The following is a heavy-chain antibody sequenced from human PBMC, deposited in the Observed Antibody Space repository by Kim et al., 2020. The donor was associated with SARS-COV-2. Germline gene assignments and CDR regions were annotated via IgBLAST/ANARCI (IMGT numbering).Heavy chain of an antibody. Sequence: ASVKVSCRASGYTFIDKYIHWVRQAPGRGLEWLGRINPNSGVTGYAQHFKGRVTVTRDTSSGTAYMEITGLRFDDTAVYYCARDREPYCSGGTCYGMDVWGQGTAVTVSS. CDR3: ARDREPYCSGGTCYGMDV. CDR1: GYTFIDKY. D-gene: IGHD2-15*01. V-gene: IGHV1-2*06. J-gene: IGHJ6*02. CDR2: INPNSGVT.